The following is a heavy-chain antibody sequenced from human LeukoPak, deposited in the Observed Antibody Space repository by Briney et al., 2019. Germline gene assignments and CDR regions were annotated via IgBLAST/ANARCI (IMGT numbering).Heavy chain of an antibody. CDR2: IIPIFGTA. CDR3: ARVIRDYGSGMYWFDP. D-gene: IGHD3-10*01. V-gene: IGHV1-69*05. J-gene: IGHJ5*02. Sequence: ASVKVSCKASGGTFSSYAISWVRHAPGQGLEWMGGIIPIFGTANYAQTFQGRDTTTTDETTSTAYMELSSLRSEDAAVYYCARVIRDYGSGMYWFDPWGQGTVVTVSS. CDR1: GGTFSSYA.